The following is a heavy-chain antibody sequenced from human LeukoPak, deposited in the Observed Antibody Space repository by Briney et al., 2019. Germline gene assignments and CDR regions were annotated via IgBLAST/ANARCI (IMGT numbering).Heavy chain of an antibody. V-gene: IGHV3-23*01. CDR1: GFTFSSYA. CDR3: AKGDIAAAGTGTYFDY. J-gene: IGHJ4*02. D-gene: IGHD6-13*01. Sequence: GGSLRLSCAASGFTFSSYAMSWVRQASGKGLEWVSAISGSGGSTYYADSVKGRFTISRDNSKNTLYLQMNSLRAEDTAVYYCAKGDIAAAGTGTYFDYWGQRTLVTVSS. CDR2: ISGSGGST.